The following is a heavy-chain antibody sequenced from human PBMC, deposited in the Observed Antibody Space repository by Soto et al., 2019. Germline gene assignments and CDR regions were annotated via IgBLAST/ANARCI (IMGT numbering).Heavy chain of an antibody. CDR1: GGTFSSYA. J-gene: IGHJ5*02. Sequence: QVPLVQSGAEVKKPGSSVTVSCRASGGTFSSYAIHWVRQAPGQGLEWMGGIIPMYGPAKYAQRFQGRVTITADESTTTVYMELTSLTSKDTGVYYCARVTSMVRGVIDNGFDPWGHGTLVTVAS. D-gene: IGHD3-10*01. CDR3: ARVTSMVRGVIDNGFDP. CDR2: IIPMYGPA. V-gene: IGHV1-69*01.